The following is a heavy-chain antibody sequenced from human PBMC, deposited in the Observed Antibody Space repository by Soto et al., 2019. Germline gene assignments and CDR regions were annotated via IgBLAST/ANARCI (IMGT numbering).Heavy chain of an antibody. Sequence: GGSLRLSCAASGFTFSSYSMNWVRQAPGKGLEWVSYISSSSSTIYYADSVKGRFTISRDNAKNSLYLQMNSLRAEDTAVYYCASDALDFWSGYFDYWGQGTLVTVSS. CDR1: GFTFSSYS. J-gene: IGHJ4*02. V-gene: IGHV3-48*01. CDR3: ASDALDFWSGYFDY. CDR2: ISSSSSTI. D-gene: IGHD3-3*01.